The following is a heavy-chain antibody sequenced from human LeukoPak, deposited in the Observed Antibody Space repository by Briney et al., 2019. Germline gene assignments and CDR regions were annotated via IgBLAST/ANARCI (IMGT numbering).Heavy chain of an antibody. Sequence: GGSLRLSCAASGFTFSSYDMHWVRQATGKGLEWVSAIGTAGDTYYPGSVKSRFTISRENAKNSLYLQMNSLRAGDTAVYYCARMGSNELMTGLYYYGMDVWGQGTTVTVSS. J-gene: IGHJ6*02. CDR1: GFTFSSYD. V-gene: IGHV3-13*01. CDR2: IGTAGDT. CDR3: ARMGSNELMTGLYYYGMDV. D-gene: IGHD3-9*01.